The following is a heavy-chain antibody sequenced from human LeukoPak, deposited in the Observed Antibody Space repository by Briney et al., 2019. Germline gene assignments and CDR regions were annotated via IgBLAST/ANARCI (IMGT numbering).Heavy chain of an antibody. D-gene: IGHD4-23*01. CDR2: IKSRNDGGTT. CDR1: GFRFHNTW. Sequence: GGSLRLSCAASGFRFHNTWMSWVRQTPGKGREWVGRIKSRNDGGTTDYSAPVNGRFTISRDDSRNTLYLEMLSLNTENTGVYYCATAPQVVTEGANESIQVWGRGTLVTVSS. J-gene: IGHJ3*01. CDR3: ATAPQVVTEGANESIQV. V-gene: IGHV3-15*01.